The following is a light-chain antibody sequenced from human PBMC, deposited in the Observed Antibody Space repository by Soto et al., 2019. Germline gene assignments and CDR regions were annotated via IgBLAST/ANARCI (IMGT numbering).Light chain of an antibody. V-gene: IGKV3-20*01. CDR1: QSVSSNY. CDR2: GES. Sequence: EIVLTQSPGTLSLSPGERATLSCRASQSVSSNYLAWYQQKPGQAPRLLIYGESSRATGIPDRFSGSGSGTDFTLTISRLEPEDFAVYYCQQYGSSPQTFGQGTKLEIK. CDR3: QQYGSSPQT. J-gene: IGKJ2*01.